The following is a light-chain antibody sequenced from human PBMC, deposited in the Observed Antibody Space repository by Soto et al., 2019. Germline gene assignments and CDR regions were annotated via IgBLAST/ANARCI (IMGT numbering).Light chain of an antibody. Sequence: ILLAQSPATLSLSPGEIATLSCKASQDVSIFLAWYQQKPGQAPRLLIHDASNRATGVPARFSGSGSGRDFTLTSTSLEPEDFAVYYCQQRSTWLYTFGQGTKLEV. J-gene: IGKJ2*01. CDR3: QQRSTWLYT. V-gene: IGKV3-11*02. CDR1: QDVSIF. CDR2: DAS.